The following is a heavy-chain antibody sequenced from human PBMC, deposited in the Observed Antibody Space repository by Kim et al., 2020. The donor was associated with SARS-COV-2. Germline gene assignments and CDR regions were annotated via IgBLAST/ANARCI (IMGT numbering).Heavy chain of an antibody. CDR1: GFTFSSYA. CDR2: ISYDGSNK. V-gene: IGHV3-30*04. D-gene: IGHD6-13*01. CDR3: ARTKVGASSSWASFDY. Sequence: GGSLRLSCAASGFTFSSYAMHWVRQAPGKGLEWVAVISYDGSNKYYADSVKGRFTISRDNSKNTLYLQMNSLRAEDTAVYYCARTKVGASSSWASFDYWGQGTLVTVSS. J-gene: IGHJ4*02.